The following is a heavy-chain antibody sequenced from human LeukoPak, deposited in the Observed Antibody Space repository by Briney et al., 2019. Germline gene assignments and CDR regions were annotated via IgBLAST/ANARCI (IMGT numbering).Heavy chain of an antibody. CDR1: GFAFSSYS. J-gene: IGHJ4*02. CDR3: ARVPGLTADY. V-gene: IGHV3-48*01. D-gene: IGHD3-10*01. CDR2: ISTTSSTI. Sequence: GGSLRLSCAASGFAFSSYSMTWVRQAPGKGLELISYISTTSSTIYYADSVKGRFTISRDNAKNSLYLQMNSLRAEDMAVYYCARVPGLTADYWGQGTLVTVSS.